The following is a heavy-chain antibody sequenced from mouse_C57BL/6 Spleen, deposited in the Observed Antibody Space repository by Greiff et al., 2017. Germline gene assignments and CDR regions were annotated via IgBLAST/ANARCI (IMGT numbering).Heavy chain of an antibody. D-gene: IGHD3-1*01. CDR1: GYTFTSYW. CDR3: ARRRADKARDVDY. J-gene: IGHJ4*01. Sequence: QVQLQQPGAELVKPGASVKLSCKASGYTFTSYWMHWVKQRPGQGLEWIGEIDPSDSYTNYNQKFKGKSTLTVDTSSSTAYMQLSSLTSEDSAVDYCARRRADKARDVDYWGQGTTVTVSS. CDR2: IDPSDSYT. V-gene: IGHV1-50*01.